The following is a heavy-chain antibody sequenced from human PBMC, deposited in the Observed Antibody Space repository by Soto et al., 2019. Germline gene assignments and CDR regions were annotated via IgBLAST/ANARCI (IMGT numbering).Heavy chain of an antibody. CDR2: INHSGST. V-gene: IGHV4-34*01. J-gene: IGHJ4*02. D-gene: IGHD6-6*01. CDR1: GGSFSGYY. Sequence: QVQLQQWGAGLLKPSETLSLTCAVYGGSFSGYYWSWIRQPPGKGLEWIGEINHSGSTNYNPSLKIRVTISVDTSKNQFSLKLSSVTAADTAVYYCARSSPFYFDYWGQGTLVTVSS. CDR3: ARSSPFYFDY.